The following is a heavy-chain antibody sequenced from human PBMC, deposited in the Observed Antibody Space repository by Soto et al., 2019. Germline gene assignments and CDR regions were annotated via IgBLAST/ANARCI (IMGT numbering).Heavy chain of an antibody. J-gene: IGHJ5*02. CDR3: AIQPAP. Sequence: GGSLRLSCAVSGFTFSNYSMSWVRQAPGRGLEWLANINQDGSLKFYVDSVKGRLTISRDNAKKSVYLQINSLRAEDTAVYYCAIQPAPWGQGILVTVSS. CDR1: GFTFSNYS. CDR2: INQDGSLK. V-gene: IGHV3-7*01.